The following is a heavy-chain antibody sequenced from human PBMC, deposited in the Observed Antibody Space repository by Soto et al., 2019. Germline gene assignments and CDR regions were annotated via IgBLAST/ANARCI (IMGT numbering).Heavy chain of an antibody. V-gene: IGHV5-10-1*01. J-gene: IGHJ3*02. Sequence: PGESLKISCKGSGYSFTSYWISWVRQMPGKGLEWMGRIDPSDSYTNYSPSFQGHVTISADKSISTAYLQWSSLKASDTAMYYCARHSPPRSYGRDAFDIWGQGTMVTVSS. CDR2: IDPSDSYT. CDR3: ARHSPPRSYGRDAFDI. CDR1: GYSFTSYW. D-gene: IGHD1-26*01.